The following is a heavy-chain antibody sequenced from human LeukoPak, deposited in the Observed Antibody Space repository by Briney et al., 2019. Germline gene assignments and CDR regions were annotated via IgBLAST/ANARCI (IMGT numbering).Heavy chain of an antibody. J-gene: IGHJ6*03. Sequence: GGSLRLSCAASGFTFSSYSMNWVRQAPGKGLEWVSSISSSSSYIYYADSVKGRFTISRDNAKNSLYLQMKSLRAEDTAVYCCARALGYYYYYYMDVWGKGTTVTVSS. D-gene: IGHD3-16*01. CDR3: ARALGYYYYYYMDV. V-gene: IGHV3-21*01. CDR2: ISSSSSYI. CDR1: GFTFSSYS.